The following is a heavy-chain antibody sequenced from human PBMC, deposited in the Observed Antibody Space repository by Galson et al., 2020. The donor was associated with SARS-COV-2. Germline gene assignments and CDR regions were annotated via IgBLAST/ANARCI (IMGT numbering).Heavy chain of an antibody. CDR3: ARVDCSGGSCYPGNY. V-gene: IGHV3-7*03. CDR2: IKHDGSEK. Sequence: GGSLRPSGEASGFGFSYYWMSWVGQAPGRGREWVANIKHDGSEKYYVDSVKGRFTISRDNPKNSLYLQMNNLRVEDTAVYHCARVDCSGGSCYPGNYWGQGTLVTVSS. CDR1: GFGFSYYW. J-gene: IGHJ4*02. D-gene: IGHD2-15*01.